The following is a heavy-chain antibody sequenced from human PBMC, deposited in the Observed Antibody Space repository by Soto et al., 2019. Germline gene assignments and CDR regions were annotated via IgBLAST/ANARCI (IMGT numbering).Heavy chain of an antibody. CDR3: AREPLDGMDV. CDR2: IYHTGNT. V-gene: IGHV4-30-4*01. J-gene: IGHJ6*02. Sequence: HVQLHQSGPRLVKPSQTLSLECSVIGGSVNTGDNYWSWVRQSPGRGLEGIGYIYHTGNTFYNPALENRVTMSVDASKNQFSLTLTSVTAADTAVYFCAREPLDGMDVWGQGTNVTVSS. CDR1: GGSVNTGDNY.